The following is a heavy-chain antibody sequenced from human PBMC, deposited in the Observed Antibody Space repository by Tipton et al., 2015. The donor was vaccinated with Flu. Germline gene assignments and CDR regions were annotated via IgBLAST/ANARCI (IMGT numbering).Heavy chain of an antibody. CDR2: IKQDGNEK. CDR1: GFSFSNYW. D-gene: IGHD3-10*01. V-gene: IGHV3-7*01. J-gene: IGHJ4*02. CDR3: ARDRGAAPGAYFFDY. Sequence: SLRLSCAASGFSFSNYWMSWVRQAPGKGLEWVANIKQDGNEKYYVDSVKGRFTISRDNAKNSLYLQMSSLRAEDTAVYYCARDRGAAPGAYFFDYWGQGTLVTVSS.